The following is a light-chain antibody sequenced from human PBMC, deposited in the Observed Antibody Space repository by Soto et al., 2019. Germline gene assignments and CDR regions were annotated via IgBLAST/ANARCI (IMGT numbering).Light chain of an antibody. V-gene: IGLV2-14*01. CDR3: SSFTTDSTYV. J-gene: IGLJ1*01. CDR1: SSDVGANIF. CDR2: TVS. Sequence: HSVLTQPASVSGSPGQSITISCTGTSSDVGANIFVSWYQQHPGKVPKLMIYTVSSRPSGVSQRFSGSKSGNTASLTISGLQAEDEADYYCSSFTTDSTYVFGTGTKVTVL.